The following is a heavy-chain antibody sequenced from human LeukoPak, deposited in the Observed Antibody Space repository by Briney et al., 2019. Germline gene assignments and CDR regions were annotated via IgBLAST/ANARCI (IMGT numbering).Heavy chain of an antibody. Sequence: SGTLSLTCPVSGGSISSSNWWSWVRQPPGKGLEWIGEIYHSGSTNYNPSLKSRVTISEDKSKNQFSLKLSSVTAADTAVYYCARDHLGYGLKYYGMDVWGQGTTVTVSS. CDR3: ARDHLGYGLKYYGMDV. V-gene: IGHV4-4*02. CDR1: GGSISSSNW. J-gene: IGHJ6*02. D-gene: IGHD5-18*01. CDR2: IYHSGST.